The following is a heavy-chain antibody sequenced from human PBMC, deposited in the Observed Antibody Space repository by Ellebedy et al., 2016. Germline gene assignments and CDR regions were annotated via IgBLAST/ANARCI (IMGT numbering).Heavy chain of an antibody. D-gene: IGHD5-18*01. J-gene: IGHJ6*02. CDR2: INPNSGGT. CDR3: AREEGYSYGDTNYGMDV. V-gene: IGHV1-2*04. Sequence: ASVKVSCKASGYTFTGYYMHWVRQAPGQGLEWMGWINPNSGGTNYAQKFQGWVTMTRDTYISTAYMELSRLRSDDTAVYYCAREEGYSYGDTNYGMDVWGQGTTVTVSS. CDR1: GYTFTGYY.